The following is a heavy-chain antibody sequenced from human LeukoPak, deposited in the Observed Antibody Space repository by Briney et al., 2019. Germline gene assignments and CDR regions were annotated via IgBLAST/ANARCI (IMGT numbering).Heavy chain of an antibody. CDR1: GYSISSGYY. J-gene: IGHJ3*02. CDR2: VYHSGST. V-gene: IGHV4-38-2*02. D-gene: IGHD3-22*01. CDR3: ARYYYDSSPRSAFDI. Sequence: SETLSLTCTVSGYSISSGYYWGWIRQPPGKGLEWIGRVYHSGSTYYNPSLKSRVTISVDTSKNQFSLRLSSVTAADTAVYYCARYYYDSSPRSAFDIWGQGTMVTVSS.